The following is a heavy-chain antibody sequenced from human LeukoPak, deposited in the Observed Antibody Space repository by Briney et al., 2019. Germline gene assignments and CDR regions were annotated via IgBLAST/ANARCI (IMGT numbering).Heavy chain of an antibody. J-gene: IGHJ4*02. V-gene: IGHV1-24*01. CDR3: ARDLTAMVTYIGY. Sequence: ASVKVSCKVSGYTLTELSMHWVRQAPGKGLEWMGGFDPEDGETIYAQKFQGGVTMTRDTSTSTVYMELSSLRSEDTAVYYCARDLTAMVTYIGYWGQGTLVTVSS. CDR1: GYTLTELS. D-gene: IGHD5-18*01. CDR2: FDPEDGET.